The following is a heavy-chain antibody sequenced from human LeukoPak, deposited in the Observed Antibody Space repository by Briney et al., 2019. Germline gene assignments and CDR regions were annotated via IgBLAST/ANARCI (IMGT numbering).Heavy chain of an antibody. J-gene: IGHJ4*02. Sequence: PGGSLRLSCAASGFSFTTYWMSWVRQAPGKGLEGVANINQGGTERYVDSVKGRFTISRDNAKNSLYLQMNSLRAEDTAIYYCVREDSYSSGWYGPDYWGQGTLVTVSS. CDR2: INQGGTER. D-gene: IGHD6-19*01. CDR1: GFSFTTYW. V-gene: IGHV3-7*05. CDR3: VREDSYSSGWYGPDY.